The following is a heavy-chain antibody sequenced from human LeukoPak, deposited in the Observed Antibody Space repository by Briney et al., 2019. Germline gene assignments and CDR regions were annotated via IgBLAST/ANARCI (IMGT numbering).Heavy chain of an antibody. Sequence: GGSLRLSCTASGFTFGDYAMSWVRQAPGKGLEWVGFIRSKAYGGTTEYAASVKGRFTISRDDSKDTLYLQMNSLKTEDTAVYYCTTDDYDGYVWENWGXXTLVTVSS. D-gene: IGHD4-17*01. CDR2: IRSKAYGGTT. J-gene: IGHJ1*01. CDR3: TTDDYDGYVWEN. V-gene: IGHV3-49*04. CDR1: GFTFGDYA.